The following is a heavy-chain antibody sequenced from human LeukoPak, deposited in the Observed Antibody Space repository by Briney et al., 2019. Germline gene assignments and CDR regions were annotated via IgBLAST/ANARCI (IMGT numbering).Heavy chain of an antibody. CDR2: INPSGGST. Sequence: ASVKVSCKASGYTFTSYYMHWVRQAPGQGLEWMGIINPSGGSTSYAQKFQGRVTMTRDTSTSTVYMELSSLRSEDTAVYYCARASHYNWKGYYYMDVWGKGTTVTVSS. D-gene: IGHD1-20*01. CDR1: GYTFTSYY. J-gene: IGHJ6*03. V-gene: IGHV1-46*01. CDR3: ARASHYNWKGYYYMDV.